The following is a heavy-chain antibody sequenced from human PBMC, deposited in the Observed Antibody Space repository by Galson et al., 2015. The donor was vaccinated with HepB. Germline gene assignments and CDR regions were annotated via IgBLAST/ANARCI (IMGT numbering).Heavy chain of an antibody. J-gene: IGHJ5*02. Sequence: SVKVSCKASGGTFSSYAISWVRQAPGQGLEWMGGIIPIFGTANYAQKFQGRVTITADESTSTAYMELSSLRSEDTAVYYCARGSLYCSSTSCYDLNWFDPWGQGTLVTVSS. CDR3: ARGSLYCSSTSCYDLNWFDP. CDR1: GGTFSSYA. CDR2: IIPIFGTA. D-gene: IGHD2-2*01. V-gene: IGHV1-69*13.